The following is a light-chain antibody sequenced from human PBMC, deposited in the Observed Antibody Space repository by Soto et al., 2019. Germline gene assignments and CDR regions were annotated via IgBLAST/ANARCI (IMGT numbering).Light chain of an antibody. CDR3: QQTYIIPWT. V-gene: IGKV1-39*01. Sequence: DIQMTQSPSSLSGSVGDRVTISCRASQNIVNYLHWYQRKPGTAPRLLISRASTVRSGVPPRFSGSESGRDFTLTISSLRPEDIGTYFCQQTYIIPWTFGPRNRV. J-gene: IGKJ1*01. CDR1: QNIVNY. CDR2: RAS.